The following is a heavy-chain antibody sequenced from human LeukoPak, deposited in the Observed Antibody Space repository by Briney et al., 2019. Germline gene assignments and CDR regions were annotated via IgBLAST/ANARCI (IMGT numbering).Heavy chain of an antibody. Sequence: KPSETLSLTCSVSGGSISNDNSSSIWQTPRKGLEWIGFIYNTGRTNYNPSLQSRVTMSIDTSKNQFSLKLSSVTAADTAVYYCARQGELAIDYWGQGTLVTVSS. CDR1: GGSISNDN. CDR2: IYNTGRT. J-gene: IGHJ4*02. D-gene: IGHD1-26*01. CDR3: ARQGELAIDY. V-gene: IGHV4-59*08.